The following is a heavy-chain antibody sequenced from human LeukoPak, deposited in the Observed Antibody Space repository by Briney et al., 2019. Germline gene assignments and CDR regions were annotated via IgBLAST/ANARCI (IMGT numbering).Heavy chain of an antibody. Sequence: GGSLRLSCAASGFTFSSYAMSWVRQATGKGLEWVSAISGSGGSTYYADSVKGRFTISRDNSKNSLYLQMNSLRTEDTALYYCAKDETLAIRGGIGYWGQGTLVTVSS. V-gene: IGHV3-23*01. J-gene: IGHJ4*02. CDR2: ISGSGGST. D-gene: IGHD3-16*01. CDR3: AKDETLAIRGGIGY. CDR1: GFTFSSYA.